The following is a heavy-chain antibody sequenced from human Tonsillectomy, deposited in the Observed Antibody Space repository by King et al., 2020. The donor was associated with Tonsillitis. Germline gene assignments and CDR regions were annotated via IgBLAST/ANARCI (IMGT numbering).Heavy chain of an antibody. CDR2: ISSSSSYI. D-gene: IGHD3-10*01. V-gene: IGHV3-21*01. CDR3: ARDSITMVRGVITRYFDL. Sequence: QLVQSGGGLVKPGGSLRLSCAASGFTFSSYSMNWVRQAPGKGLEWVSSISSSSSYIYYADSVRGRFTISRDNAKNSLYLQMNSLRAEDPAVYYCARDSITMVRGVITRYFDLWGRGTLVTVSS. CDR1: GFTFSSYS. J-gene: IGHJ2*01.